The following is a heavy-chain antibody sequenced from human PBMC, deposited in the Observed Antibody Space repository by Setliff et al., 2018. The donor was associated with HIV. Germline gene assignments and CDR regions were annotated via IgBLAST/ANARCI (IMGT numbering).Heavy chain of an antibody. CDR3: ARVPSIETILFDS. Sequence: KPSETLSLTCTVSGGSISSGGYYWSWIRQHPGKGLEWIGYISYSGGTYYKPSLKSRVTISVDTSKNQLSLKLSSVTAADTAVYYCARVPSIETILFDSWGQGTLVTSPQ. V-gene: IGHV4-31*03. D-gene: IGHD2-2*02. J-gene: IGHJ4*02. CDR1: GGSISSGGYY. CDR2: ISYSGGT.